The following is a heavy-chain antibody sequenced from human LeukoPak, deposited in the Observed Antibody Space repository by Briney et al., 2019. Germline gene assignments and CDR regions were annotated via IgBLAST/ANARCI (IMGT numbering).Heavy chain of an antibody. Sequence: GASVKVSCKASGYTFTSYGISWVRQAPGQGLEWMGWISAYNGNTNYAQKLQGRVTMTTDTSTSTVYMELRSLRSDDTAAYYCARSGELVYSDYWGQGTLVTVSS. J-gene: IGHJ4*02. CDR3: ARSGELVYSDY. V-gene: IGHV1-18*01. CDR2: ISAYNGNT. CDR1: GYTFTSYG. D-gene: IGHD2-8*01.